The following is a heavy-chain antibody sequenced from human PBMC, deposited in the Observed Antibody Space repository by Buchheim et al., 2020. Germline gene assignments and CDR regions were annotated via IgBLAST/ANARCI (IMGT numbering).Heavy chain of an antibody. CDR3: ARDRVRGVQGVIIANWFDP. J-gene: IGHJ5*02. CDR2: INPNSGGT. CDR1: GYTFTGYY. D-gene: IGHD3-10*01. V-gene: IGHV1-2*06. Sequence: QVQLVQSGAEVKKPGASVKVSCKASGYTFTGYYMHWVRQAPGQGLEWMGRINPNSGGTNYAQKFQGRVTMPRDPSIRTAYLELSRLRSDDTAVYYCARDRVRGVQGVIIANWFDPWGQGTL.